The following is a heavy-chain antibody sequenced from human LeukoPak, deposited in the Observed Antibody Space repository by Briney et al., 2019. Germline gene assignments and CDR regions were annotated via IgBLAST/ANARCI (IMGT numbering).Heavy chain of an antibody. CDR3: TTETDYGDFP. D-gene: IGHD4-17*01. Sequence: PGGSLRLSCAASGFTFNYAWMNWVRQPPGKGPEWVGRIKSISDAGTTDYAAPVNGRFTISRDDSKNTLFLQMNTLKTEDTAVYYCTTETDYGDFPWGQGTLVTVSS. V-gene: IGHV3-15*07. CDR1: GFTFNYAW. CDR2: IKSISDAGTT. J-gene: IGHJ5*02.